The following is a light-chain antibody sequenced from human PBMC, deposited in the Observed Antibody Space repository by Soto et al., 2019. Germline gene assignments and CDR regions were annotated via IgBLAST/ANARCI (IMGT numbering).Light chain of an antibody. CDR2: TNS. J-gene: IGLJ2*01. Sequence: QSVLTQPPSASGPPGQRVTISCSGRASNIGSNFVSWYQVVPGTAPKLLIYTNSHRPSGVPDRFSGSRSGTSASLDISGLQSDDEADSFCATWDDNVKGLVFGGGTQLTVL. CDR3: ATWDDNVKGLV. CDR1: ASNIGSNF. V-gene: IGLV1-44*01.